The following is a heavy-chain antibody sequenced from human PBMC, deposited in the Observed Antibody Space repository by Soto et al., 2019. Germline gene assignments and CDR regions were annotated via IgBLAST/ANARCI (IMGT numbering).Heavy chain of an antibody. V-gene: IGHV1-69*01. CDR2: IIPIFGTA. J-gene: IGHJ4*02. D-gene: IGHD3-22*01. Sequence: QVQRVQSGAEVRKPVSSVKVSCKASGGTFSRHAISWGRQAPGQGLEWMGGIIPIFGTANHAQKFQGRVTIIADESTSTVYMELSSLRSEDTAMYYCARGWGYDSNDYYYAYWVQGTLVIVSS. CDR1: GGTFSRHA. CDR3: ARGWGYDSNDYYYAY.